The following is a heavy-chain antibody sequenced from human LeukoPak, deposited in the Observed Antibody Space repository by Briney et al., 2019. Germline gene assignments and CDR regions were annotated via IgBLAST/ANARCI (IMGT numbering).Heavy chain of an antibody. CDR1: GFTFSSYA. CDR2: ISGSGGST. CDR3: AELGITMIGGV. Sequence: GGSLRLSCAASGFTFSSYAMSWVRQAPGKGLEWVSAISGSGGSTYYADSVKGRFTISRDNSKNSLYLQMNSLRVEDTAVYYCAELGITMIGGVWGKGTTVTISS. V-gene: IGHV3-23*01. D-gene: IGHD3-10*02. J-gene: IGHJ6*04.